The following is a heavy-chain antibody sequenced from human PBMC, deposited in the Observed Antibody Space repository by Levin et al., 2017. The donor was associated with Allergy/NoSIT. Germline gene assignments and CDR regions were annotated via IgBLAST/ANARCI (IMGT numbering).Heavy chain of an antibody. CDR1: GFTFSSYW. V-gene: IGHV3-74*01. J-gene: IGHJ3*02. CDR3: ASYSESYLGAFDS. Sequence: GSLRLSCAASGFTFSSYWMHWVRQAPGKGLVWVSRINADGSSTTYADSVKGRFTISRDNAKNALYLQMNSLRAEDTAVYYCASYSESYLGAFDSWGQGTMVTVSS. D-gene: IGHD1-26*01. CDR2: INADGSST.